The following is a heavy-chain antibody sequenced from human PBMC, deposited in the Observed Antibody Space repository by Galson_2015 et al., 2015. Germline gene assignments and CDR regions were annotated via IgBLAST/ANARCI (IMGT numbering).Heavy chain of an antibody. CDR3: ARVTDGGSYYYYYYMDV. Sequence: LTCAVSGSSINSGYYWGWIRQPPGKGLEWIGSIYRSGSTYYNPSLKSRVTISVDTSKNQFSLKPTSVTAADTAVYYCARVTDGGSYYYYYYMDVWGKGTTVTVSS. V-gene: IGHV4-38-2*01. CDR1: GSSINSGYY. D-gene: IGHD1-26*01. CDR2: IYRSGST. J-gene: IGHJ6*03.